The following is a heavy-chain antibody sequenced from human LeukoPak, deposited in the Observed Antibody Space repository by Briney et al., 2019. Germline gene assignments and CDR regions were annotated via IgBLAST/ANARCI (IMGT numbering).Heavy chain of an antibody. CDR2: TNPNTGNT. CDR3: ARVLGGGNSIHFDY. V-gene: IGHV1-8*03. J-gene: IGHJ4*02. Sequence: ASVKVSCKASGYTFGTYYINWVRQATGQGLEWMGWTNPNTGNTGYAQKFQGRVTISSNSAITTAYLELSSLRSEDTAVYFCARVLGGGNSIHFDYWGQGTLVTVPS. CDR1: GYTFGTYY. D-gene: IGHD4-23*01.